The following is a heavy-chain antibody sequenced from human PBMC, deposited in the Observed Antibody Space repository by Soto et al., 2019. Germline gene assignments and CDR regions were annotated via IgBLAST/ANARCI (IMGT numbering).Heavy chain of an antibody. Sequence: EVQLVESGGGLVKPGGSLRLSCAASGFTFSAYTMNWVRQAPGKGLEWVSSLDPSSTYIYYADSVKGRFTLSRDNPKNSLFLRLNSLRADDTALYYGVRGSYGDYDSWGQGTLVTVSS. J-gene: IGHJ5*01. CDR3: VRGSYGDYDS. V-gene: IGHV3-21*02. CDR2: LDPSSTYI. D-gene: IGHD4-17*01. CDR1: GFTFSAYT.